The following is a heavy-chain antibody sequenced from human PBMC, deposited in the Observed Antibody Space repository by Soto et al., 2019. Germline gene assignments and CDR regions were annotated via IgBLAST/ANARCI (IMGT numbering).Heavy chain of an antibody. CDR3: ARSPFNCSSNSCYLFDY. Sequence: SETLSLTCTVSGGSVSSGSYYWSWIRQPPGKGLEWIGYIYYSGSTNYNPSLKSRVTISVDTSKNQFSLKLSSVTAADTAVYYCARSPFNCSSNSCYLFDYWGKGTLVTVSS. V-gene: IGHV4-61*01. CDR2: IYYSGST. J-gene: IGHJ4*02. CDR1: GGSVSSGSYY. D-gene: IGHD2-2*01.